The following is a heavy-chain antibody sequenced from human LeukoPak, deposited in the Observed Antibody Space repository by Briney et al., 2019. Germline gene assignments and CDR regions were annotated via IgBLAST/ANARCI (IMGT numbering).Heavy chain of an antibody. D-gene: IGHD4-23*01. V-gene: IGHV3-48*03. CDR1: GFTFSNYE. Sequence: PGGSLRLSCAASGFTFSNYEMNWVRQAPGKGLEWVSYISSSGSTIYYADSVKGRFTISRDNAKNSLYLQMNSLRSEDTAVYYCARDNSVEDTAWWFDPWGQGTLVTVSS. CDR3: ARDNSVEDTAWWFDP. J-gene: IGHJ5*02. CDR2: ISSSGSTI.